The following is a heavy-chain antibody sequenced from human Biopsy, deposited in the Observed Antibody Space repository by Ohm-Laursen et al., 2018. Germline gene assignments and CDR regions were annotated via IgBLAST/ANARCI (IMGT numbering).Heavy chain of an antibody. J-gene: IGHJ4*02. V-gene: IGHV3-9*01. CDR2: LTWNSGTI. Sequence: SLRLSCAASGFNFDDYAMHWIRQGPGKGLEWVAGLTWNSGTIAYAGSVRGRFTISRGNAKNSLYLQMNNLTSEDTALYYCVRSLRNYDFLDSWGQGTPVSVSS. D-gene: IGHD3-16*01. CDR3: VRSLRNYDFLDS. CDR1: GFNFDDYA.